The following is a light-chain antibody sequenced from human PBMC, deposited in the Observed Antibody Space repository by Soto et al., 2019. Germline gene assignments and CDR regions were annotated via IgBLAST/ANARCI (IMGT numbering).Light chain of an antibody. CDR3: QQYNSYPWT. CDR1: YSLDNC. CDR2: AAS. V-gene: IGKV1-5*01. J-gene: IGKJ1*01. Sequence: DIHITRSPSTLSESIGDRDTITCLACYSLDNCVGWYQQKPGKAPKLLIYAASSLQSGVPSRFSGSGSGTEFTLTISSLQPDDFATYYCQQYNSYPWTFGQGTKV.